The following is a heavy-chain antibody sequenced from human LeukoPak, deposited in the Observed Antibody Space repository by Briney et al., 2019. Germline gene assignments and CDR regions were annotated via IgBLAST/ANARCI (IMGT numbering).Heavy chain of an antibody. CDR3: ARSNDGSGWYSGYDY. CDR2: ISSGGRTI. D-gene: IGHD6-19*01. J-gene: IGHJ4*02. CDR1: GFTFSSYD. V-gene: IGHV3-48*03. Sequence: GGSLRRSCAASGFTFSSYDMNWLRQAPGKGLEWGSYISSGGRTIYYEYPVKGRFTMSRDNAKDSLYLQMNSLRAEDTAVYYCARSNDGSGWYSGYDYASQRTLVTASS.